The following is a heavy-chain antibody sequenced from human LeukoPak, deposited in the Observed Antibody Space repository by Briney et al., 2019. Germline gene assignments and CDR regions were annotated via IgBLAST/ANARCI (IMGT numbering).Heavy chain of an antibody. CDR1: GFTFSSYS. CDR2: ISSSSSYI. J-gene: IGHJ4*02. CDR3: ARAPPPRYDSSGYYYDY. D-gene: IGHD3-22*01. V-gene: IGHV3-21*01. Sequence: PGGSLRLSCAASGFTFSSYSMNWVRQAPGKGLEWVSSISSSSSYIYYADSVKGRFTISRDNAKNSLYLQMNSLRAEDTAVYYCARAPPPRYDSSGYYYDYWGQGTLVTVSS.